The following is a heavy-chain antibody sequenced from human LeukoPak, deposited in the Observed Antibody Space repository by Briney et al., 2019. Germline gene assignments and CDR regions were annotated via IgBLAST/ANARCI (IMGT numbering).Heavy chain of an antibody. CDR1: GFTFSSYA. J-gene: IGHJ4*02. V-gene: IGHV3-30*04. CDR3: AWDHLDY. CDR2: ISYDGSNK. Sequence: GGSLRLSCAASGFTFSSYAMHWVRQAPGKGLEWVAIISYDGSNKYYADSVKGRFTISRDNSKNTLYLQMNSLRAEDTAVYYCAWDHLDYWGLGTLVTVSS.